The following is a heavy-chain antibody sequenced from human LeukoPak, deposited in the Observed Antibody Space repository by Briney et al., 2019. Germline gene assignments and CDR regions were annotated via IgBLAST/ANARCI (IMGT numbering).Heavy chain of an antibody. D-gene: IGHD3-10*01. CDR3: ASLLVRGVIDY. J-gene: IGHJ4*02. Sequence: HPGGSLRLSCAASGFTFSSYWMSWVRQAPGKGLEWVANIKQDGSEKYYVDSVKGRFTIYRDNAKNSLYLQMNSLRAEDTAVYYCASLLVRGVIDYWGQGTLVTVSS. CDR2: IKQDGSEK. CDR1: GFTFSSYW. V-gene: IGHV3-7*01.